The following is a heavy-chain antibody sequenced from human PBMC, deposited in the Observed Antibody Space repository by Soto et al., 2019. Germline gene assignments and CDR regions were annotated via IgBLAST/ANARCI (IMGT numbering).Heavy chain of an antibody. CDR2: IKEDGSDK. V-gene: IGHV3-7*01. CDR1: GFTFNTYW. D-gene: IGHD6-25*01. CDR3: ARFTRGSSGDY. J-gene: IGHJ4*02. Sequence: EVQLVESGGDLVQPGGSLRLSCVASGFTFNTYWMSWVRQAPGKGLEWVANIKEDGSDKYYVDSVKGRFTISRDNAKNLLYLQINSLGAVDTAMYYCARFTRGSSGDYWGQGTLVTVSS.